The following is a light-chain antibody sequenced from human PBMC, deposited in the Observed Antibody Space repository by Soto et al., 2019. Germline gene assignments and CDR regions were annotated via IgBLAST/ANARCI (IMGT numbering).Light chain of an antibody. CDR1: HDISTF. V-gene: IGKV1-9*01. Sequence: DIQLTQSPSLLSASIGDRVTITCRASHDISTFLAWYQQKPGKAPKLLIYAASTLQSGVPSRFSGSGSGTDFTLTISCLQSEDFATYYCQQYYSYPPITFGQGTRLEI. CDR2: AAS. J-gene: IGKJ5*01. CDR3: QQYYSYPPIT.